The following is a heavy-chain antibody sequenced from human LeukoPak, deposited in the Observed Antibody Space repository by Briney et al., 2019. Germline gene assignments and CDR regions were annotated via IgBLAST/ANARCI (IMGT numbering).Heavy chain of an antibody. D-gene: IGHD5-12*01. CDR2: IYPGDSSDT. V-gene: IGHV5-51*01. CDR3: ARERGATGYDSGLDFDY. CDR1: GYTFTNYW. J-gene: IGHJ4*02. Sequence: GESLKISCKGSGYTFTNYWIGWVRQMPGKGLEWMGIIYPGDSSDTRYSPSFQGQVTMSADKSIAYLQWSSLKASDTAMYYCARERGATGYDSGLDFDYWGQGTLVTVSS.